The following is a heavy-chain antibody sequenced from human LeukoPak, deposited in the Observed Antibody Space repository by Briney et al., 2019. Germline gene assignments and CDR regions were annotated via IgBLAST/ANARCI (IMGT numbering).Heavy chain of an antibody. Sequence: SETLSLTCTVSGGSISSYYWSWIRQPPGKGLEWLGYIYYSGSTNYNPSLKSRVAISVDTSKNQFSLKLSSVTAADTAVYYCARGVDLYYYDSSGHDAFDIWGQGTMVTVSS. D-gene: IGHD3-22*01. CDR2: IYYSGST. CDR1: GGSISSYY. V-gene: IGHV4-59*01. CDR3: ARGVDLYYYDSSGHDAFDI. J-gene: IGHJ3*02.